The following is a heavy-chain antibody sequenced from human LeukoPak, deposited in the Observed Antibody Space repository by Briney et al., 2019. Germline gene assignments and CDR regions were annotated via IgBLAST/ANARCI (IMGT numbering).Heavy chain of an antibody. D-gene: IGHD1-26*01. CDR2: IYTSGST. Sequence: SETLSLTCTVSGGSISSYYWSWIRQPAGKGLEWIGRIYTSGSTNYNPSLKSRVTMSVDTSKNQFSLKLSSVTAADTAVYYCARDRVGATVYNWFDPWGQGTLVTVSS. V-gene: IGHV4-4*07. J-gene: IGHJ5*02. CDR1: GGSISSYY. CDR3: ARDRVGATVYNWFDP.